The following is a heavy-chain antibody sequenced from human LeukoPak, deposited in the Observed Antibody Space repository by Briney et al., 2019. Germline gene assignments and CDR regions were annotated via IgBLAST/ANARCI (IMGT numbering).Heavy chain of an antibody. D-gene: IGHD6-13*01. CDR1: GFTFSSYS. CDR2: ISSSSSYI. V-gene: IGHV3-21*01. CDR3: ARDLLLRQLVRGIDY. J-gene: IGHJ4*02. Sequence: PGGSLRLSCAASGFTFSSYSMNWGRQAPGKGLEWGSSISSSSSYIYYADSVKGRFTISRDNAKNSLYLQMNSLRAEDTAVYYCARDLLLRQLVRGIDYWGQGTLVTVSS.